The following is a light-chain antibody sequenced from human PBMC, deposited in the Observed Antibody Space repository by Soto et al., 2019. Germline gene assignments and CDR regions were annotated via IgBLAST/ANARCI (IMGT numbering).Light chain of an antibody. CDR3: LQYNPYPWT. CDR1: QGIRND. V-gene: IGKV1-17*01. CDR2: AAS. J-gene: IGKJ1*01. Sequence: DIQMTQSPSSLSASVGDRVTITCRASQGIRNDLDWYQQKPAKAPARLIYAASSLQCGVPSRFSGRRSGTEFTLTISSLQAEDFATDDCLQYNPYPWTFGQGTKVEI.